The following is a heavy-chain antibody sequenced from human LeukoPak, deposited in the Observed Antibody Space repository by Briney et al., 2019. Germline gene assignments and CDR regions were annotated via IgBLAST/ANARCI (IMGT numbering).Heavy chain of an antibody. CDR3: ARRSLRYFDWQPRASPIDY. D-gene: IGHD3-9*01. V-gene: IGHV4-59*12. CDR1: GGSISSYY. CDR2: IYYSGST. J-gene: IGHJ4*02. Sequence: SETLSLTCAVSGGSISSYYWSWMRQPPGKGLEWIGYIYYSGSTNYNPSLKSRVTISGDTSKNQFSLKLSSVTAADTAVYYCARRSLRYFDWQPRASPIDYWGQGTLVTVSS.